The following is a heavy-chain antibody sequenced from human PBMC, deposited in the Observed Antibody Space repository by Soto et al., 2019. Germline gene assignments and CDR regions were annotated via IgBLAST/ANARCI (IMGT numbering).Heavy chain of an antibody. V-gene: IGHV4-30-4*01. Sequence: SETLSLTCTVSGGSISSGDYYWSWIRQPPGKGLEWIGYIYYSGSTYYNPSLKSRVTISVDTSKNQFSLKLSSVTAADTAVYYCARDSYYSDSSGYLPLDYWGPGTIVTVYS. CDR3: ARDSYYSDSSGYLPLDY. CDR1: GGSISSGDYY. CDR2: IYYSGST. J-gene: IGHJ4*02. D-gene: IGHD3-22*01.